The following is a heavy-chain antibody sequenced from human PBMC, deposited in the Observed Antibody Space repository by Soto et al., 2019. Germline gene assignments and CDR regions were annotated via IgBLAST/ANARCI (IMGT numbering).Heavy chain of an antibody. Sequence: GGSLRLSCAASGFTFGSYSMDWVRQAPGKGLEWVSSISSSSSYIYYADSVKGRFTISRDNAKNSLYLQMNSLRAEDTAVYYCAREMVAARGSDYYYYYGMDVWGQGTTVTVSS. V-gene: IGHV3-21*01. CDR1: GFTFGSYS. D-gene: IGHD6-6*01. J-gene: IGHJ6*02. CDR3: AREMVAARGSDYYYYYGMDV. CDR2: ISSSSSYI.